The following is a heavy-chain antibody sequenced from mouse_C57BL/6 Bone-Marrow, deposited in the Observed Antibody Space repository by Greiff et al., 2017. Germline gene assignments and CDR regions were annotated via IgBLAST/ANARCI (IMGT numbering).Heavy chain of an antibody. J-gene: IGHJ3*01. CDR1: GYTFTDYE. V-gene: IGHV1-15*01. CDR3: TSRYYYGSSYGFFAY. D-gene: IGHD1-1*01. CDR2: IDPETGGT. Sequence: VQLQQSGAELVRPGASVTLSCKASGYTFTDYEMHWVKQTPVHGLEWIGAIDPETGGTAYNQKFKGKAILTADKSSSTAYMELRSLTSEDSVVYYGTSRYYYGSSYGFFAYWGQGTLVTVSA.